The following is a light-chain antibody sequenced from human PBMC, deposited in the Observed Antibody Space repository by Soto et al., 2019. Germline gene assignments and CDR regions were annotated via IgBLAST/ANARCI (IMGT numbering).Light chain of an antibody. V-gene: IGKV3-20*01. CDR2: GAF. Sequence: EIVLTQSPGALSLSPGERATLSSRTSQSVTSDYIAWYQQKPGQAPRLLIYGAFSRATGVPDRFSGSGSGTDFTLTISRLEPEDFAVYYCQQYYNSLFTFGPGTKVEMK. J-gene: IGKJ3*01. CDR1: QSVTSDY. CDR3: QQYYNSLFT.